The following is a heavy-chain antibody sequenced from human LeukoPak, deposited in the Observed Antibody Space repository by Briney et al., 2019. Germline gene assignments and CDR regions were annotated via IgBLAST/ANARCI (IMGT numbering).Heavy chain of an antibody. CDR2: IYYSGST. CDR1: GGSISSYY. D-gene: IGHD3-10*01. Sequence: SETLSLTCTVSGGSISSYYWSWIRQPPGKGLEWIGYIYYSGSTNYNPSLKSRVTISVDTSKNQFSLKLSSVTAADMAVYYCANLYYGSGGYSDYWGQGTLVTVSS. CDR3: ANLYYGSGGYSDY. V-gene: IGHV4-59*01. J-gene: IGHJ4*02.